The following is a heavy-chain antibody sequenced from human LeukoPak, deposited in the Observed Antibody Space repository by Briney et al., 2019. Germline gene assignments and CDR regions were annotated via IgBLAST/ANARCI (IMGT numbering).Heavy chain of an antibody. CDR1: GFTFTNYA. D-gene: IGHD2-21*02. CDR3: AKGGGDCGGDCYYYFDY. CDR2: VSGSGAST. J-gene: IGHJ4*02. V-gene: IGHV3-23*01. Sequence: PGASLRLSCAASGFTFTNYAMTWVRQAPGKGLEWVSTVSGSGASTHHADSVKGRFTISRDNSKNTLYLQMNSLRAEDTAVYYCAKGGGDCGGDCYYYFDYWGQGTLVTVSS.